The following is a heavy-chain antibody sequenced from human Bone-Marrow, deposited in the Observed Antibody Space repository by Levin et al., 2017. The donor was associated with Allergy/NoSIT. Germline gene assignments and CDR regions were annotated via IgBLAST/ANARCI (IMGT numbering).Heavy chain of an antibody. CDR2: ISADNGKT. J-gene: IGHJ6*02. Sequence: ASVKVSCKASGYTFNSYGISWVRKAPGQGLEWMGWISADNGKTDSEQKFQGRLTMTTDTSTRTAYMELRSLRSDDTAVYYCARDHQLNDLWSGYYKEEYYYGMDLWGQGTSVTVSS. V-gene: IGHV1-18*01. CDR3: ARDHQLNDLWSGYYKEEYYYGMDL. D-gene: IGHD3-3*01. CDR1: GYTFNSYG.